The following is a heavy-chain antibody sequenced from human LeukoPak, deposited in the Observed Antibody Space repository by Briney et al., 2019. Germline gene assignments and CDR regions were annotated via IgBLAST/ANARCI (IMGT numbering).Heavy chain of an antibody. J-gene: IGHJ4*02. CDR2: IYYSGST. CDR3: ARLYYDSSGYYQICYFDY. CDR1: GGSISSSSYY. D-gene: IGHD3-22*01. V-gene: IGHV4-39*01. Sequence: PSETLSLTCTVSGGSISSSSYYWGWIRQPPGKGLEWIRSIYYSGSTYYNPSLKSRVTISVDTSKNQFSLNLSSVTAADTAVYYCARLYYDSSGYYQICYFDYWGQRTLATVSS.